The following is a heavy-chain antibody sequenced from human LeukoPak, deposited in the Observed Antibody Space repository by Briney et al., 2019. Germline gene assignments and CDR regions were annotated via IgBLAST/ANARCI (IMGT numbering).Heavy chain of an antibody. Sequence: TGGSLRLSCAASGLTFSGFAMHWVRQAPGKGLEWVSGISWDSGAIGYADSVKGRFTISRDNAKNSLYLQMNSLRPEDTALYSCAKDFRGNHYFDYWGQGTLVTVSS. CDR1: GLTFSGFA. CDR3: AKDFRGNHYFDY. V-gene: IGHV3-9*01. CDR2: ISWDSGAI. D-gene: IGHD5-12*01. J-gene: IGHJ4*02.